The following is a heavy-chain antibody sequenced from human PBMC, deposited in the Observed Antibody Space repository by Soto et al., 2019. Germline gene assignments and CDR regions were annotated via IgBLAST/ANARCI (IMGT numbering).Heavy chain of an antibody. D-gene: IGHD4-17*01. Sequence: EVQLLESGGGLVQPGGSLRLSCAASGFTFSSYAMSWVRQAPGKGLEWVSAISGSGGSTYYADSVKGRFTISRDNSKNTLYLQMNRRRAEDTAVYYCAKQPAYGDYSRRYYYYYYMDVWGKGTPVTVSS. CDR2: ISGSGGST. CDR1: GFTFSSYA. CDR3: AKQPAYGDYSRRYYYYYYMDV. V-gene: IGHV3-23*01. J-gene: IGHJ6*03.